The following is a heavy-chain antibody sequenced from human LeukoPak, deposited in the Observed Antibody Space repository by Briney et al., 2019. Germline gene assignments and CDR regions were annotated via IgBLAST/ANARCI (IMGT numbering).Heavy chain of an antibody. CDR2: INPSDGAT. CDR3: AKSPGISGWFFDH. D-gene: IGHD6-19*01. Sequence: ASVKVSCKASGFTFTKYYIHWVRQAPGQGLEWMGMINPSDGATTYAQRFQGRVTLTRDMSTTTVYMDLRSLRSEDTAVFYCAKSPGISGWFFDHWGQGALVTVSS. V-gene: IGHV1-46*01. CDR1: GFTFTKYY. J-gene: IGHJ4*02.